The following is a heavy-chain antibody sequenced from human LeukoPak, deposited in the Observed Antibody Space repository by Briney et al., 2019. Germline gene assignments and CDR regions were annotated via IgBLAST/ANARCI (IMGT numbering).Heavy chain of an antibody. CDR3: ARAFGDFWSGYYPSYYNYYMDV. Sequence: GGSLRLSCAASGFTFSSYGMHWVRQAPGKGLEWVAFIRYDGSNKDYADSVKGRFTISRDNSKNTLYLQMNSLRAEDTAVYHCARAFGDFWSGYYPSYYNYYMDVWGKGTTVTVSS. D-gene: IGHD3-3*01. CDR1: GFTFSSYG. J-gene: IGHJ6*03. CDR2: IRYDGSNK. V-gene: IGHV3-30*02.